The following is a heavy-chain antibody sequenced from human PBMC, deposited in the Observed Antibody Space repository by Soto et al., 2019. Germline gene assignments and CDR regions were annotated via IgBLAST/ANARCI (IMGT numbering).Heavy chain of an antibody. CDR2: MNPNSCNT. CDR3: ARGYDSSGYSAFDI. CDR1: GYTFTSYD. Sequence: QVQLVQSGAEVKKPGASLKVSCKASGYTFTSYDINWVRQAIEQGLAWMGWMNPNSCNTGYAQKFQGRVTMTRNTSISTAYLELSSLRSEDTAVYYCARGYDSSGYSAFDIWGQGTMVTVSS. J-gene: IGHJ3*02. D-gene: IGHD3-22*01. V-gene: IGHV1-8*01.